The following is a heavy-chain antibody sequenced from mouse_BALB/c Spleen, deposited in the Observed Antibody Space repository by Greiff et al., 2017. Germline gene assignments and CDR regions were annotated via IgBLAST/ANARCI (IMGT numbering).Heavy chain of an antibody. CDR2: INPGSGGT. J-gene: IGHJ2*01. Sequence: VQLQQSGAELVRPGTSVKVSCKASGYAFTNYLIEWVKQRPGQGLEWIGVINPGSGGTNYNEKFKGKATLTADKSSSTAYMQLSSLTSDDSAVYFCARGATVAPFDDWGQGTTLTVSS. D-gene: IGHD1-1*01. V-gene: IGHV1-54*01. CDR3: ARGATVAPFDD. CDR1: GYAFTNYL.